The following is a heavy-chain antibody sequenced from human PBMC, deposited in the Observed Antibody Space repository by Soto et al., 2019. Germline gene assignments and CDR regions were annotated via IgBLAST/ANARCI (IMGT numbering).Heavy chain of an antibody. CDR2: INDRGST. CDR1: GGSTTSSSSY. J-gene: IGHJ4*02. D-gene: IGHD3-3*01. CDR3: AKTGFWSGYRVADS. V-gene: IGHV4-39*01. Sequence: QLQLQESGPGLVKPSETLSLTCTVSGGSTTSSSSYWGWIRQPPGKGLEWIASINDRGSTYYNPSLQSRVTISLDTSKNQLSLKLSSVTAADTAVYFCAKTGFWSGYRVADSWGQGTLVTVSS.